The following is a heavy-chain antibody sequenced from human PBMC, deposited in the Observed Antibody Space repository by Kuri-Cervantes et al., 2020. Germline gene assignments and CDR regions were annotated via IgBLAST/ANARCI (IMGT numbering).Heavy chain of an antibody. V-gene: IGHV4-59*12. Sequence: SETLSLTCTVSGGSISNYYWSWIRQPPGKGLEWIAYIYSSGSTNYNPSLKSRVTISVDTSKNQFSLKLSSVTAADTAVYYCARERRITMVRGVHDWFDPWGQGTLVTVSS. J-gene: IGHJ5*02. CDR3: ARERRITMVRGVHDWFDP. D-gene: IGHD3-10*01. CDR1: GGSISNYY. CDR2: IYSSGST.